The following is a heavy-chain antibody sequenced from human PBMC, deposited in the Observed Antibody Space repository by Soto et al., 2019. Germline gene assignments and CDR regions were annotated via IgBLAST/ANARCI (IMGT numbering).Heavy chain of an antibody. J-gene: IGHJ5*02. CDR2: IIXILGIX. CDR1: GVTFSRYT. Sequence: SVKVSCKASGVTFSRYTISWVRQAPGQALEWMGRIIXILGIXNYAKEDQGRXXITAVKSXXTAYMELSSLRSEDTAVYYCARADILTGYFFDPWGQRTLVTDSS. V-gene: IGHV1-69*02. D-gene: IGHD3-9*01. CDR3: ARADILTGYFFDP.